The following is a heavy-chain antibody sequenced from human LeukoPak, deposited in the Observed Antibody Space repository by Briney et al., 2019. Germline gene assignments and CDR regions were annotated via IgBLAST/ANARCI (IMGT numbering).Heavy chain of an antibody. D-gene: IGHD1-26*01. CDR1: GFMFSSLG. CDR2: VSYDGSNK. Sequence: QPGRSLRLSCTASGFMFSSLGIHGLRQTPGKGLEWVALVSYDGSNKDYADSVKGRFTISRDNSKNTVYLQINSLRAEDTAVYYCARPMGSVYFDYWVQGTLVTVSS. CDR3: ARPMGSVYFDY. V-gene: IGHV3-33*01. J-gene: IGHJ4*02.